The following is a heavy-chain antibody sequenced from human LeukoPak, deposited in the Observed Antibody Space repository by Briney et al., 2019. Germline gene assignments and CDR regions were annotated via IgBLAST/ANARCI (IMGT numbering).Heavy chain of an antibody. CDR2: ISGSGGST. Sequence: GGSLRLSCAASGFSFSNHAMIWVRQAPGKGLEWVSGISGSGGSTYYADSVKGRFTISRDNAKNSLYLQMNSLRAEDTAVYYCARANRTYYYYYYMDVWGKGTTVTVSS. V-gene: IGHV3-23*01. CDR1: GFSFSNHA. CDR3: ARANRTYYYYYYMDV. J-gene: IGHJ6*03.